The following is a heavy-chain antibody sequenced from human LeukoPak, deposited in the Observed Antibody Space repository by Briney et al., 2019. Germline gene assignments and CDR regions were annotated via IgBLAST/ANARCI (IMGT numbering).Heavy chain of an antibody. V-gene: IGHV5-51*01. J-gene: IGHJ4*02. CDR1: GSRFASYW. CDR3: ARLGGSAYCVSTTCHFDY. D-gene: IGHD2-2*01. Sequence: GAPRKISSQGSGSRFASYWIGWVRRMPGKGLEWMGIIYTGDSNTKYSPSFQGHVTISVDKSISTAYLQWSSLKASHTAMYYCARLGGSAYCVSTTCHFDYWGQGTQVTVSS. CDR2: IYTGDSNT.